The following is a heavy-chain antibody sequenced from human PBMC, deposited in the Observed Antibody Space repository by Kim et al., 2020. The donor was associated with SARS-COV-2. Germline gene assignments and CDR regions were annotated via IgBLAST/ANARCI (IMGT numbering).Heavy chain of an antibody. CDR3: ARDQIIVSKPGYDFDY. Sequence: DYVRGRFTISRDNAKNTLYLQMNSLTVEDTAIYYCARDQIIVSKPGYDFDYWGRGTLVTVSS. J-gene: IGHJ4*02. V-gene: IGHV3-74*01. D-gene: IGHD1-26*01.